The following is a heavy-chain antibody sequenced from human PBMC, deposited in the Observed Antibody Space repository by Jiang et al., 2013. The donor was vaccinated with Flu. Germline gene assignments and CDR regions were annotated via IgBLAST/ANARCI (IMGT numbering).Heavy chain of an antibody. CDR2: IIPIFGTA. V-gene: IGHV1-69*01. Sequence: CGAEVKKPGSSVKVSCKASGGTFSSYAISWVRQAPGQGLEWMGGIIPIFGTANYAQKFQGRVTITADESTSTAYMELSSLRSEDTAVYYCARESQFPVGDTAMVIPGMDVWGQGTTVTVSS. J-gene: IGHJ6*02. CDR1: GGTFSSYA. CDR3: ARESQFPVGDTAMVIPGMDV. D-gene: IGHD5-18*01.